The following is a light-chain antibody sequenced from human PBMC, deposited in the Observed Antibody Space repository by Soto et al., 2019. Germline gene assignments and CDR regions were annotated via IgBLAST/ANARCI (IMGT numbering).Light chain of an antibody. CDR2: DVS. Sequence: HSVLTQPASVSGSPGQSITVSCTGTRSDVGGYNYVSWYQQHPGKAPKLIIYDVSNRPSGVSNRFSGSKSGNTASLTISGLQAEDEADYYCSSYTSSPVFGTGTKVTVL. CDR3: SSYTSSPV. V-gene: IGLV2-14*01. CDR1: RSDVGGYNY. J-gene: IGLJ1*01.